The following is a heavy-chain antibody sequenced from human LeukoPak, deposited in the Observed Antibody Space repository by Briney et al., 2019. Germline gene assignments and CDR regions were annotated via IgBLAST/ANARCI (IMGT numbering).Heavy chain of an antibody. CDR1: GFTFSDYY. Sequence: GGSLRLSCAASGFTFSDYYMSWTRQAPGKGLEWVSYISSSGSTIYYADSVKGRFTISRDNAKNSLYLQMNSLRAEDTAVYYCARDAAMVRGRYGMDVWGQGTTVTVSS. J-gene: IGHJ6*02. V-gene: IGHV3-11*01. CDR2: ISSSGSTI. D-gene: IGHD3-10*01. CDR3: ARDAAMVRGRYGMDV.